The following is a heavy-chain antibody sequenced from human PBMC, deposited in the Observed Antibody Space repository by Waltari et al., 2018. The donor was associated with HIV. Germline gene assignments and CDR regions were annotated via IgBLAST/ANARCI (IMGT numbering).Heavy chain of an antibody. J-gene: IGHJ3*02. CDR1: VFPSFPHE. CDR3: ARDDLNVRRAFDI. V-gene: IGHV3-48*03. Sequence: AQLVESGGGWVWPGGSLRLPCVASVFPSFPHEFNWVRQAPGKGLEWISYINSNSGTIHYADSVKGRFTISRDNAKSSLYLQMRNLTGEDTAVYYCARDDLNVRRAFDIWGQGTMVTVSS. D-gene: IGHD3-10*01. CDR2: INSNSGTI.